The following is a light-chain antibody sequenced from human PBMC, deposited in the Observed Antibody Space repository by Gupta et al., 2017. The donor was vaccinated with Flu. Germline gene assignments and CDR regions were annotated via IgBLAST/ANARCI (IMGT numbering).Light chain of an antibody. V-gene: IGLV4-69*01. Sequence: QLVLTQSPSASASLGASVKLTCTLSSGHSSYAIAWHQQQPEKGPRYLMRLYSDGSHIKGDGIPDRFSGSSSGAERYLTISSLQSEDEADYYCQTWGTGIVVFGGGTKVTVL. CDR1: SGHSSYA. CDR2: LYSDGSH. J-gene: IGLJ2*01. CDR3: QTWGTGIVV.